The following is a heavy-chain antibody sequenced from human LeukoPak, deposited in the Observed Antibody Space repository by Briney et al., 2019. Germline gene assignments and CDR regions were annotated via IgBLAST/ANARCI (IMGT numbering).Heavy chain of an antibody. V-gene: IGHV3-48*01. D-gene: IGHD2-2*01. J-gene: IGHJ4*02. CDR3: ARDVRFGYCSSTSCSRTEY. CDR1: GFTFSSYS. Sequence: GGSLRLSCAASGFTFSSYSMNWVRQAPGKGLEWVSYISSSSSTIYYADSVKGRFTISRDNAKNSLYLQMNSLRAEDTAVYYCARDVRFGYCSSTSCSRTEYWGQGTLVTVSS. CDR2: ISSSSSTI.